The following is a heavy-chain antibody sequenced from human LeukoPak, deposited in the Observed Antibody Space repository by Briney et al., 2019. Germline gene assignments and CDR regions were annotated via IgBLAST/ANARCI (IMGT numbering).Heavy chain of an antibody. V-gene: IGHV3-30*18. CDR3: AKDIAAADY. CDR1: GFTFSSYG. D-gene: IGHD6-13*01. CDR2: ISYDGSNK. Sequence: GRSLRLSCAASGFTFSSYGTHWVRQAPGKGLEWVPVISYDGSNKYYADSVKGRFTISRDNSKNTLYLQMNSLRAEDTAVYYCAKDIAAADYWGQGTLVTVSS. J-gene: IGHJ4*02.